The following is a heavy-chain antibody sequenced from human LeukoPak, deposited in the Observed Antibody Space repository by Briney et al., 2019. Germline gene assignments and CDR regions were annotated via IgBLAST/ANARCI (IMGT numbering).Heavy chain of an antibody. CDR3: ANEATYYFDCSGYYYDRGGLDY. Sequence: VQLGGSLRLPCAVSGFTFSSSAMSCVRQAPGKGLDWVSAISGRGGSTYYADSVKDRFTISRDNSKNTLYLQKNSLRAEDTAVSYCANEATYYFDCSGYYYDRGGLDYWGQGTLVTVSS. CDR1: GFTFSSSA. CDR2: ISGRGGST. J-gene: IGHJ4*02. V-gene: IGHV3-23*01. D-gene: IGHD3-22*01.